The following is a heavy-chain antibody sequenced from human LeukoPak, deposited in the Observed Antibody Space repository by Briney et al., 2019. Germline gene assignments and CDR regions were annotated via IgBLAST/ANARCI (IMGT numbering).Heavy chain of an antibody. CDR2: IIPILGIA. J-gene: IGHJ5*02. CDR1: GGTSSSYA. CDR3: ATYYYGSGVNWFDP. V-gene: IGHV1-69*04. Sequence: ASVKVSCKASGGTSSSYAISWVRQAPGQGLGWMGRIIPILGIANYAQKFQGRVTITADKSTSTAYMELSSLRSEDTAVYYCATYYYGSGVNWFDPWGQGTLVTVSS. D-gene: IGHD3-10*01.